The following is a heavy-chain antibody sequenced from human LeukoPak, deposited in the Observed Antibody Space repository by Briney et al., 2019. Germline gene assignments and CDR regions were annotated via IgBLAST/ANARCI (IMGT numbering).Heavy chain of an antibody. CDR3: AKWGDYDVLTGYYVSDY. D-gene: IGHD3-9*01. Sequence: GGSLRLSCAASGFTFSNYAMSWVRQAPGKGLEWVSAITGGGSGIYYADSMKSRFTISRDNSKNTLYLQINSPRAEDTAVYYCAKWGDYDVLTGYYVSDYWGQGTLVTVSS. V-gene: IGHV3-23*01. CDR2: ITGGGSGI. CDR1: GFTFSNYA. J-gene: IGHJ4*02.